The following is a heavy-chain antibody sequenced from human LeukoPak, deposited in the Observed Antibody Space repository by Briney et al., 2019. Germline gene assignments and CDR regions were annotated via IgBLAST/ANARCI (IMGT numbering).Heavy chain of an antibody. J-gene: IGHJ4*02. V-gene: IGHV1-18*01. D-gene: IGHD3-3*01. CDR1: GYSFTSYG. CDR3: ARDTSVLRFLEWLSPCGY. Sequence: GESLKISCKGSGYSFTSYGISWVRQAPGQGLEWMGWISAYNGNTNYAQKLQGRVTMTTDTSTSTAYMELRSLRSDDTAVYYCARDTSVLRFLEWLSPCGYWGQGTLVTVSS. CDR2: ISAYNGNT.